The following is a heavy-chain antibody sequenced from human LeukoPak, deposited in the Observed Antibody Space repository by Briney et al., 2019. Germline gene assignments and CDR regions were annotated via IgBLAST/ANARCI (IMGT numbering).Heavy chain of an antibody. CDR3: ARDISMSSSDY. J-gene: IGHJ4*02. CDR2: MWIRETEK. V-gene: IGHV3-33*01. Sequence: GGSRRLSCAALELAFSTYGLHGVRKSPGKGRECVAVMWIRETEKYYTACAKGGFRLSKDNCKNVVYLQMKDLRAEDTAVYYCARDISMSSSDYWGQGTLVIASS. CDR1: ELAFSTYG. D-gene: IGHD6-6*01.